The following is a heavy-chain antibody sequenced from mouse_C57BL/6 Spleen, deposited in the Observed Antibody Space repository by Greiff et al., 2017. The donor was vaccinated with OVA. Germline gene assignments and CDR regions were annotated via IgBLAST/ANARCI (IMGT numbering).Heavy chain of an antibody. CDR3: ALPGGSSGSWFAY. V-gene: IGHV1-52*01. D-gene: IGHD3-2*02. Sequence: VQRVESGAELVRPGSSVKLSCKASGYTFTSYWMHWVKQRPIQGLEWIGNIDPSDSETHYNQKFKDKATLTVDKSSSTAYMQLSSLTSEDSAVYYCALPGGSSGSWFAYWGQGTLVTVSA. J-gene: IGHJ3*01. CDR2: IDPSDSET. CDR1: GYTFTSYW.